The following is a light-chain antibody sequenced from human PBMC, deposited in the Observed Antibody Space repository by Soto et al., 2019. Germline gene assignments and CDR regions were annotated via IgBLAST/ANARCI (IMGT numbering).Light chain of an antibody. J-gene: IGKJ4*01. CDR2: DAS. CDR1: QSVSSY. CDR3: QQRSTSPLT. V-gene: IGKV3-11*01. Sequence: EIVLTQSPATLSLSPGERATLSCRASQSVSSYLAWYQQKHGQAPRLLIYDASNRATGIPARFSGSGSGTDFTLTISSLEPEDFAVYYCQQRSTSPLTFGGGTKVEIK.